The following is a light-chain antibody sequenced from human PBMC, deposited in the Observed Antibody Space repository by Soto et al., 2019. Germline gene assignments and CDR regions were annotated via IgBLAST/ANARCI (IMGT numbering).Light chain of an antibody. CDR1: QSVSSF. V-gene: IGKV3-11*01. CDR3: PQGNSCPKT. J-gene: IGKJ2*01. CDR2: DAS. Sequence: EIVLTQSPATLSLSPGEGATLSCRASQSVSSFLAWFQQKPGQAPRLLIYDASNMATGVPARFSGSGSGTDFALTISSLDPEDIAIYYYPQGNSCPKTFSQGNKLEIK.